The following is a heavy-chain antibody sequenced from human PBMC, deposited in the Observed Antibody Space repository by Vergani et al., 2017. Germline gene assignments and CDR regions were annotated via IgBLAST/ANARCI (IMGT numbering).Heavy chain of an antibody. D-gene: IGHD2-15*01. CDR1: GFTFDDYA. CDR2: ISWNSGSI. V-gene: IGHV3-9*01. Sequence: EVQLVESGGGLVQPGRSLRLSCAASGFTFDDYAMHWVRQAPGKGLEWVSGISWNSGSIGYADSVKGRFTISRDNAKNSLYLQMNSLRAEDTALYYYAKGYCSGGSCYSGVYYFDYWGQGTLVTVSS. J-gene: IGHJ4*02. CDR3: AKGYCSGGSCYSGVYYFDY.